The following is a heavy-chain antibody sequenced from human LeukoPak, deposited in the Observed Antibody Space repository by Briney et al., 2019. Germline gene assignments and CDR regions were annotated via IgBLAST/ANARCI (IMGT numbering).Heavy chain of an antibody. D-gene: IGHD1-1*01. CDR2: ISGSGGST. V-gene: IGHV3-23*01. CDR1: GFTFSSYA. CDR3: AKAMLERPLGDY. Sequence: GGSLGLSCAASGFTFSSYAMSWVRQAPGKGLEWVSAISGSGGSTYYADSVKGRFTISRDNSKNTLYLQMNSLRAEDTAVYYCAKAMLERPLGDYWGQGTLVTVSS. J-gene: IGHJ4*02.